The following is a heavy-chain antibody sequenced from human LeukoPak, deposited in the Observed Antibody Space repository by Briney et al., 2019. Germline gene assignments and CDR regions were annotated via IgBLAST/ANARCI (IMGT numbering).Heavy chain of an antibody. V-gene: IGHV4-59*08. D-gene: IGHD1-26*01. CDR2: MFGNGGT. CDR1: GGSMXXDY. CDR3: ARQTAKKWDLPGSFDS. Sequence: SXTCXXXGGSMXXDYWSWIRQSPGKGLEWIGRMFGNGGTNYSPSFQRRATISVDTCTRRLSLRLNSVTAADTAVYYCARQTAKKWDLPGSFDSWGQGILVTVSS. J-gene: IGHJ4*02.